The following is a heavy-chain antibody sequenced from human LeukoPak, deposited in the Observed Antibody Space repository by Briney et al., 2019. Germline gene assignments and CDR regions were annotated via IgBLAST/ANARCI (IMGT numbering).Heavy chain of an antibody. V-gene: IGHV4-59*01. D-gene: IGHD6-19*01. CDR2: IYYSGST. Sequence: SETLSLTCTVSGGSISIYYWSWIRQPPGKGLEWIGYIYYSGSTNYNPSLKSRVTISVDTSKNQFSLKLSSVTAADTAVYYCARVSGLIAVAGTGPYYYYGMDVWGQGTTVTVSS. CDR3: ARVSGLIAVAGTGPYYYYGMDV. J-gene: IGHJ6*02. CDR1: GGSISIYY.